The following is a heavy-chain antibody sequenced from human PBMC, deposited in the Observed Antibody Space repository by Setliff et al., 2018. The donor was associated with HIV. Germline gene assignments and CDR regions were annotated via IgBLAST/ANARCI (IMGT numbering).Heavy chain of an antibody. Sequence: GPSVKVSCKASGYTFTSYYIHWVRQAPGQGLEWMGIINPSGGGTTYAQTFQDRVTMTRDKPTSTAYMELRSLGSDDTAMYYCGRDRGWDRRYFEYWGQGTMVTVSS. V-gene: IGHV1-46*01. CDR1: GYTFTSYY. D-gene: IGHD1-26*01. J-gene: IGHJ4*02. CDR2: INPSGGGT. CDR3: GRDRGWDRRYFEY.